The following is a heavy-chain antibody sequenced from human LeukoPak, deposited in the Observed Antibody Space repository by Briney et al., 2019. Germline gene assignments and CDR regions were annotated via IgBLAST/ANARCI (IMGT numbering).Heavy chain of an antibody. J-gene: IGHJ6*03. CDR3: ASSVEGYYYYYMDV. CDR1: GGSISTYY. V-gene: IGHV4-59*01. Sequence: PSETLSLTCTVSGGSISTYYWSWIRQPPGKGLEWIGYIYYSGNTNYNPSLKSRVTISVDTSKNQFSLKLSSVTAADTAVYYCASSVEGYYYYYMDVWGRGATVTISS. CDR2: IYYSGNT. D-gene: IGHD3-3*01.